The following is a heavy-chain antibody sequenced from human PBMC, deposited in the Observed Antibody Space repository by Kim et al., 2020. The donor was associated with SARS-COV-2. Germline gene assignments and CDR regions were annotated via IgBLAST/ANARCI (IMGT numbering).Heavy chain of an antibody. Sequence: ASVKVSCKASGYTFTNYPIHWVRQAPGQRLEWMGWLNAGNSNTKYSQKFQGRVTITRDASASTAYMELNSLRSEDTAVYYCARSEQWLQFDYWGQGTLVTGSS. CDR3: ARSEQWLQFDY. J-gene: IGHJ4*02. CDR1: GYTFTNYP. D-gene: IGHD6-19*01. CDR2: LNAGNSNT. V-gene: IGHV1-3*01.